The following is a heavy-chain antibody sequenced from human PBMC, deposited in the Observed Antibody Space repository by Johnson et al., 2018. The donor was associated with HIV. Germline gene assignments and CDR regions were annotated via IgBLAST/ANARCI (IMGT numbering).Heavy chain of an antibody. CDR2: ISGSGVST. V-gene: IGHV3-23*04. Sequence: VQLVESGGGLVQPGGSLRLSCAASGFTFSTYAMSWVRQAPGRGLAWVSAISGSGVSTYYADSVKGRFTISRDNSKNTLYLQMNSLSAEDTAVYYCAKPLVGATRDDAFDVWGQGTMVTVSS. D-gene: IGHD1-26*01. CDR3: AKPLVGATRDDAFDV. CDR1: GFTFSTYA. J-gene: IGHJ3*01.